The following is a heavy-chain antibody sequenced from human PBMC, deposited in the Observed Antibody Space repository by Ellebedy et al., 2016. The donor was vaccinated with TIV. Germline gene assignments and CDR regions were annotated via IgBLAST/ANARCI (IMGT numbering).Heavy chain of an antibody. D-gene: IGHD2-15*01. V-gene: IGHV1-2*02. CDR2: INPNSGGT. CDR1: GYTFTGYY. J-gene: IGHJ4*02. Sequence: ASVKVSCKASGYTFTGYYMHWVRQAPGQGLEWMGWINPNSGGTNYAQKFQGRVTMTRDTSISTAYMELSRLRSDDTAVYYCSRDPVAATEGFDYWGQGTLVTVSS. CDR3: SRDPVAATEGFDY.